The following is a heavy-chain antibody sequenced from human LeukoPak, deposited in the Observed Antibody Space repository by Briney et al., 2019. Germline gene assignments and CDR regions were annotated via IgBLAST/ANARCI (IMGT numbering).Heavy chain of an antibody. CDR1: GFTVSSTY. V-gene: IGHV3-30*02. J-gene: IGHJ4*02. D-gene: IGHD1-20*01. Sequence: PGGSLRLSCAASGFTVSSTYMSWLRQAPGKGLGWVAIIRYDGINKYYVDSVKGRFTISRDTSKNTLYLQMNSLRAEDTAVYYCAKDNWNYFDYWGQGTLVTVSS. CDR2: IRYDGINK. CDR3: AKDNWNYFDY.